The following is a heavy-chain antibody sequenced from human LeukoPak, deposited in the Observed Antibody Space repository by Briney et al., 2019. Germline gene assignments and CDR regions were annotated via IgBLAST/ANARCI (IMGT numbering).Heavy chain of an antibody. CDR2: IYYSGST. J-gene: IGHJ2*01. CDR3: ARVYYSNSYDYWYFDL. CDR1: GGSIRSYY. Sequence: SETLSLTCTVYGGSIRSYYWSWIRQPPGKGLEWIAYIYYSGSTNYNPSLKSRVTISVDTSKNQFSLKLSSVTAADTAVYYCARVYYSNSYDYWYFDLWGRGTLVTVSS. D-gene: IGHD6-13*01. V-gene: IGHV4-59*01.